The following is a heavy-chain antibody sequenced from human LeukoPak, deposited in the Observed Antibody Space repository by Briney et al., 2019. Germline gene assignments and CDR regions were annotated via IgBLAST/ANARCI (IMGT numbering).Heavy chain of an antibody. J-gene: IGHJ5*02. V-gene: IGHV3-30*04. CDR1: GFTFSSYA. CDR2: ISYDGSNK. Sequence: GGSLRLFCAASGFTFSSYAMRGGRQAPGKGLEWVAVISYDGSNKYYADSVKVRFTISRDNSKNTLHLQLNRLRAQDTPGYCCARDSFSGRYYRNWFDPWGQESLVTVSS. CDR3: ARDSFSGRYYRNWFDP. D-gene: IGHD3-10*01.